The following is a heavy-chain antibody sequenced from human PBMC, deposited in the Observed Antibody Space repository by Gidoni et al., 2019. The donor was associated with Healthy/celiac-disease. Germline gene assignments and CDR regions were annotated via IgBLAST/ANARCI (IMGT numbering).Heavy chain of an antibody. CDR2: INPGGSAK. CDR1: GFTFSNYW. D-gene: IGHD1-26*01. CDR3: ARLEVGATLFDY. Sequence: EVQLVESGGSLVQPGGSLRLPFARSGFTFSNYWMSWVRQAPGKGLEWVANINPGGSAKYYVDSVKGRFTISRDDAKNSLYLQMNSLRADETAVYFCARLEVGATLFDYWGQGTLVTVSS. V-gene: IGHV3-7*01. J-gene: IGHJ4*02.